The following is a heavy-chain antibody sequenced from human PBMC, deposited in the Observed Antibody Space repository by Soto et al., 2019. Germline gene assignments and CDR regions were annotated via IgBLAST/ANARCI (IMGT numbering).Heavy chain of an antibody. J-gene: IGHJ4*02. CDR1: GFTFSSNA. CDR2: IWYDGSKQ. Sequence: QVQLVESGGGVVQPGRSLRLSCAASGFTFSSNAMHWVRQAPGKGLEWVALIWYDGSKQYYGDSVKGRFTISRDVSRNTLYLQMNSLRADDTAVYYCAKDCFYNYIDSWGQGTLVIVSS. D-gene: IGHD3-16*01. CDR3: AKDCFYNYIDS. V-gene: IGHV3-33*06.